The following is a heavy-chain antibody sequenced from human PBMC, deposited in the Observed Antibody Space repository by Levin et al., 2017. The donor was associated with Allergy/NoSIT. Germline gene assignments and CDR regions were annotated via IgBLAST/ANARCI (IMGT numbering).Heavy chain of an antibody. D-gene: IGHD5-12*01. CDR2: ISGSGGST. Sequence: SCAASGFTFSSYAMSWVRQAPGKGLEWVSAISGSGGSTYYADSVKGRFTISRDNSKNTLYLQMNSLRAEDTAVYYCAKIGYSGYDYAYLALDLGAFDIWGQGTMVTVSS. J-gene: IGHJ3*02. CDR1: GFTFSSYA. V-gene: IGHV3-23*01. CDR3: AKIGYSGYDYAYLALDLGAFDI.